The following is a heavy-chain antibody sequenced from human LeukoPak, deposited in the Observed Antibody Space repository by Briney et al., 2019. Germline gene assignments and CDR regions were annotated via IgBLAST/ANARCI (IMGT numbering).Heavy chain of an antibody. D-gene: IGHD1-26*01. CDR1: GYTFTSYY. CDR3: VREYRGGFWVY. V-gene: IGHV1-46*01. J-gene: IGHJ4*02. CDR2: IIPSGGGT. Sequence: GASVKVSCKASGYTFTSYYVHWVRQAPGQGLEWMGIIIPSGGGTNYAQKFQGRVTMTRDTSTSTVFMELSSLGSEDTAVYYCVREYRGGFWVYWGQGTLVTVSS.